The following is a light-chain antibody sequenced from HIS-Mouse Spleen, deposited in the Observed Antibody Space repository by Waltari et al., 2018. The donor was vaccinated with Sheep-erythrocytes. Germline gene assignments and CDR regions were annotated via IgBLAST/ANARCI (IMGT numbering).Light chain of an antibody. CDR1: SSDVGGYNY. J-gene: IGLJ1*01. CDR2: DVR. V-gene: IGLV2-11*01. Sequence: QSALTQPRSVSGSPGQSVTISCTGTSSDVGGYNYVSWYQQHPGKALKLMIYDVRKRPARVPDRFSGSKSGNTASLTISGLQAEDEADYYCCSYAGSYNHVFATGTKVTVL. CDR3: CSYAGSYNHV.